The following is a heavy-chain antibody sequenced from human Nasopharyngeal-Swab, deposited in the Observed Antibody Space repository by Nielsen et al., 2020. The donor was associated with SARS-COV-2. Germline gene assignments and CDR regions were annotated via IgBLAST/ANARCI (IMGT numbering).Heavy chain of an antibody. CDR3: ARDSGGPYNWNAGIYFDY. D-gene: IGHD1-20*01. CDR2: IIPIFGTA. J-gene: IGHJ4*02. Sequence: SVQVSCKASGGTFSSYAISWVRQAPAHGLEWMGGIIPIFGTANYAQKFQGRVTITADESTSTAYMELSSLRSEDTAVYYCARDSGGPYNWNAGIYFDYWCQGTLVTVSS. V-gene: IGHV1-69*13. CDR1: GGTFSSYA.